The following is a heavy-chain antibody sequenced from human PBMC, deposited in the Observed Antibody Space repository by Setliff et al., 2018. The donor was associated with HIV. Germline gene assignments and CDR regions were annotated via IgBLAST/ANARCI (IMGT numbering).Heavy chain of an antibody. CDR2: ISASSVNT. CDR1: GYTFINYH. CDR3: ARVPVSSYYYYMDV. J-gene: IGHJ6*03. D-gene: IGHD6-19*01. Sequence: GASVKVSCKASGYTFINYHITWVRQAPGQGLEWVGSISASSVNTNYTQGRVTMTTDISTSTAYMELRSLRSDDTAVYYCARVPVSSYYYYMDVWGKGAMVTVSS. V-gene: IGHV1-18*01.